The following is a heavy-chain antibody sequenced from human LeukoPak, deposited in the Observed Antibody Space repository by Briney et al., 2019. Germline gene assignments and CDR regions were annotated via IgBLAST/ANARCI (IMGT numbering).Heavy chain of an antibody. CDR3: AREGSRDGYNSAFDI. D-gene: IGHD5-24*01. V-gene: IGHV1-2*06. J-gene: IGHJ3*02. Sequence: GASVKVSCKASGYTFTGDYMRWVCHAPGQGREWMGRINPNSGGTNYAQKFQGRVTMTRDTSISTAYMELSRLRSDDTAVYYCAREGSRDGYNSAFDIWGQGTMVTVSS. CDR2: INPNSGGT. CDR1: GYTFTGDY.